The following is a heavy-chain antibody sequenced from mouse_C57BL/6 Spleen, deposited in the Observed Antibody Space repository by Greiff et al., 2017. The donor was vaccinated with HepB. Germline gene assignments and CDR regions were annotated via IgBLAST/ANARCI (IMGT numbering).Heavy chain of an antibody. CDR1: GYTFTDYY. J-gene: IGHJ3*01. CDR3: ARDLSAAY. Sequence: EVQLQQSGPELVKPGASVKISCKASGYTFTDYYMNWVKQSHGKSLEWIGDINPNNGGTSYNQKFKGKATLTVDKSSSTAYMELRSLTSEDSAVYYCARDLSAAYWGQGTLVTVSA. CDR2: INPNNGGT. V-gene: IGHV1-26*01. D-gene: IGHD5-1*01.